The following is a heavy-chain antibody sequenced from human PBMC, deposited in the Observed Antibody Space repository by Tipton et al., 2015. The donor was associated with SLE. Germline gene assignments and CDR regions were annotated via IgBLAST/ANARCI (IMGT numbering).Heavy chain of an antibody. CDR3: GRMMYATSVFDV. J-gene: IGHJ3*01. D-gene: IGHD2-8*01. CDR1: GLSITSNYY. CDR2: MYHIGST. V-gene: IGHV4-38-2*01. Sequence: GLVKPSETLSLICDVSGLSITSNYYWGWIRQPPGKGLEWIASMYHIGSTYYNPSLKSRLTMAVDTSKNRFSLNLRSVTAADTAVYYCGRMMYATSVFDVWGQGTMVTVSS.